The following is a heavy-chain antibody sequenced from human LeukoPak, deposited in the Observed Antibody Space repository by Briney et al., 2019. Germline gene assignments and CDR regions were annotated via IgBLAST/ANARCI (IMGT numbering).Heavy chain of an antibody. Sequence: SETLSLTCTVSGGSISSYYWSWIRQPAGKGLEWIGRIYTSGNTNYNPSLKSRVTMSVDTSKNQFSLKLSSVTAADTAVYYCATWGMEVAAHDAFDIWGQGTMVTVSS. V-gene: IGHV4-4*07. J-gene: IGHJ3*02. CDR1: GGSISSYY. D-gene: IGHD3-16*01. CDR3: ATWGMEVAAHDAFDI. CDR2: IYTSGNT.